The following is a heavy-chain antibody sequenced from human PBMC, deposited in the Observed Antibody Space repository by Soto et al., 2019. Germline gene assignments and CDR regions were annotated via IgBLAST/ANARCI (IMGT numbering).Heavy chain of an antibody. V-gene: IGHV3-7*03. CDR1: GFIFTNYW. CDR3: TSARSSVGAPGGFIEF. J-gene: IGHJ4*02. CDR2: VNREGSVK. Sequence: EVQMVESGGGLVQPGGSLRLSCAASGFIFTNYWMSWVRQAPGKVLEWVANVNREGSVKNYVDSVKDRFTISRDNAKNSVYLQMNSLRDDDTAVYYCTSARSSVGAPGGFIEFWGQGPLVTVSS. D-gene: IGHD1-26*01.